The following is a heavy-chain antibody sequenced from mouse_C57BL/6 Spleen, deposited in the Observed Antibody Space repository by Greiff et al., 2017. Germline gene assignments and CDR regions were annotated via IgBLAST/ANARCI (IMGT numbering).Heavy chain of an antibody. V-gene: IGHV1-81*01. J-gene: IGHJ2*01. CDR3: ARGDGDLFDY. Sequence: LEESGAELARPGASVKLSCKASGYTFTSYGISWVKQRTGQGLEWIGEIYPRSGNTYYNEKFKGKATLTADKSSSTAYMELRSLTSEDSAVYFCARGDGDLFDYWGQGTTLTVSS. D-gene: IGHD3-3*01. CDR1: GYTFTSYG. CDR2: IYPRSGNT.